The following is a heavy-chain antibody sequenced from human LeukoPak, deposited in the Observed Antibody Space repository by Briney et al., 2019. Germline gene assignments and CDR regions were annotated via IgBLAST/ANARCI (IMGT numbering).Heavy chain of an antibody. J-gene: IGHJ4*02. CDR1: GFTSSSYA. Sequence: GRSLRLSCAASGFTSSSYAMHWVRQAPGKGLEWVAVISYDGSNKYYADSVKGRFTISRDNSKNTPYLQMNSLRAEDTAVYYCARPPSYFDYWGQGTLVTVSS. CDR3: ARPPSYFDY. V-gene: IGHV3-30-3*01. CDR2: ISYDGSNK.